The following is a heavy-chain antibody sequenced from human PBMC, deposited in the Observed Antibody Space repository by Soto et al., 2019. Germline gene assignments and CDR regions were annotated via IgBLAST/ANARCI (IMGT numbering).Heavy chain of an antibody. CDR2: ISSDGSCI. Sequence: GGSLSLSCAASGFTFSSYTMNWVRQAPGKGLEWVSSISSDGSCIYYADSMKGRFTVPRDNAKNTLYLQMNSLRAEDTAVYYCATAEVDYWGPGTLVTVSS. CDR3: ATAEVDY. V-gene: IGHV3-21*01. CDR1: GFTFSSYT. J-gene: IGHJ4*02.